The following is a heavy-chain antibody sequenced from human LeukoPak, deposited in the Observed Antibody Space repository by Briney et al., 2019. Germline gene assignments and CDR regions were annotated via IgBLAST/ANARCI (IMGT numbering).Heavy chain of an antibody. CDR1: GYTFSNFY. CDR2: INPSGDST. V-gene: IGHV1-46*01. D-gene: IGHD3-10*01. Sequence: GASVKVSCKASGYTFSNFYMHWVRQAPGQGLEWMGIINPSGDSTTYAQNFQDRVTVTRDTSTSTVYLELNSLRSEDTAVYYCARGGFGESELAADYWGQGTLVTVSS. J-gene: IGHJ4*02. CDR3: ARGGFGESELAADY.